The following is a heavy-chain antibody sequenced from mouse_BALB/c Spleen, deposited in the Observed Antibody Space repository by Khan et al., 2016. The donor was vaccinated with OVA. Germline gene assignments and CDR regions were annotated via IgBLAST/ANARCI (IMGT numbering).Heavy chain of an antibody. J-gene: IGHJ1*01. CDR1: AYTFTNYG. CDR3: ARGASYRYFDV. CDR2: INTYTGEP. Sequence: QIQLVQSGPELKKPGETVKISCKASAYTFTNYGMNWVKQAPGKGLKWMGWINTYTGEPTYTDDFKGRFAFSLETSASTAYLQINNLKNEAMATYFCARGASYRYFDVWGAGTTVTVSS. V-gene: IGHV9-1*02.